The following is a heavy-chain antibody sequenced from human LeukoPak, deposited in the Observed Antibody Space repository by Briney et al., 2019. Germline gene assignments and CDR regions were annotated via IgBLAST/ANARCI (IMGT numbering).Heavy chain of an antibody. D-gene: IGHD4-11*01. CDR2: IFYSGST. J-gene: IGHJ4*02. CDR3: ARVASDYSNSLSFDY. CDR1: GGSISSSSYD. Sequence: SETLSLTCTVSGGSISSSSYDWGWIRQPPGKGLEYIGSIFYSGSTYYNPSLKSRVTISVDTSKNQFSLKLSSVTAADTAVYYCARVASDYSNSLSFDYWGQGTLVTVSS. V-gene: IGHV4-39*07.